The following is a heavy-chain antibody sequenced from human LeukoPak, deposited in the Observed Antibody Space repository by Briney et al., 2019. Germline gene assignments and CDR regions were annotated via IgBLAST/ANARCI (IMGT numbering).Heavy chain of an antibody. Sequence: GGSLRLSCTVSGFTVSSNSMSWVRQAPGKGLEWVSFIYSDNTHYSDSVKGRFTISRDNSKNTLYLQMNSLRAEDTAVYYCAKTPLLPAYYYYYMDVWGKGTTVTVSS. J-gene: IGHJ6*03. V-gene: IGHV3-53*01. CDR2: IYSDNT. CDR3: AKTPLLPAYYYYYMDV. CDR1: GFTVSSNS. D-gene: IGHD2-2*01.